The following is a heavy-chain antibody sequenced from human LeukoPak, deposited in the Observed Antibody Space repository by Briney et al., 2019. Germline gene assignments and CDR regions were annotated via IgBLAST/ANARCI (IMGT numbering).Heavy chain of an antibody. J-gene: IGHJ5*02. CDR3: ARDPGRSKVLRHAFDP. Sequence: ASVKVSCKASGYTFTSYGISWVRQAPGQGLEWMGWINPNSGGTNYAQKFQGRVTMTRDTSISTAYMELSRLRSDDTAVYYCARDPGRSKVLRHAFDPWGQGTLVTVSS. V-gene: IGHV1-2*02. CDR1: GYTFTSYG. D-gene: IGHD3-3*01. CDR2: INPNSGGT.